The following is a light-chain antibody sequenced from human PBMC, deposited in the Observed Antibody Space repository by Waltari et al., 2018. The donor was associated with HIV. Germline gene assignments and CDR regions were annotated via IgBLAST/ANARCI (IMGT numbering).Light chain of an antibody. CDR1: SSNIGAGYD. CDR3: QSYDSSLSGVV. J-gene: IGLJ2*01. Sequence: QSVLTQPPSVSGAPGQRVTISCTGSSSNIGAGYDVHWYQQLPGTAHKLLIYGNRSRPAGVPDRFSGSKAGTSAALAITGLQAEDEADYYCQSYDSSLSGVVFGGGTRLTVL. V-gene: IGLV1-40*01. CDR2: GNR.